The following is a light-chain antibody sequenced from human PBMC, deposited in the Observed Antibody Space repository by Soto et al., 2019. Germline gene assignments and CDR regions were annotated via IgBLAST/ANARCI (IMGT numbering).Light chain of an antibody. V-gene: IGKV3-20*01. J-gene: IGKJ1*01. CDR1: QSVSSSY. CDR2: GAS. Sequence: ELLLTKSPGTLSLPPGERATLSCRASQSVSSSYLAWYQQKPGQAPRLLIYGASSRATGIPDRFSGSGSGTDFTLTISRLEPEDFAVYYCQQYGSSPWTFGQGTKVDIK. CDR3: QQYGSSPWT.